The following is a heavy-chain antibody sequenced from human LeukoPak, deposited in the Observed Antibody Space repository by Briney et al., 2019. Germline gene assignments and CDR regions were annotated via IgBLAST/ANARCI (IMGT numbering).Heavy chain of an antibody. V-gene: IGHV3-53*04. CDR3: ASIGSYTGLYFDY. J-gene: IGHJ4*02. D-gene: IGHD1-26*01. Sequence: GGSLRLSCAASGFTVSSNYMSWVRQSPGKGLEWVSVIYSGVSTYYADSVKGRFTISRHTSKNPLYLQMNSLRAEDTAVYYCASIGSYTGLYFDYWGQGTLVTVSS. CDR2: IYSGVST. CDR1: GFTVSSNY.